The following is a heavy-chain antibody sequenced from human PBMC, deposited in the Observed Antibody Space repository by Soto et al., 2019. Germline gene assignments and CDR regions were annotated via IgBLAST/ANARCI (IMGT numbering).Heavy chain of an antibody. CDR3: ARDIGFDYVN. D-gene: IGHD3-16*01. J-gene: IGHJ4*02. CDR2: IKEDGSEI. V-gene: IGHV3-7*01. CDR1: VFNVMSYW. Sequence: GWSLRLSCAVSVFNVMSYWMSWFRQAPGKGLEWVASIKEDGSEIYYLHSVRGRFSISRDSAGNALHLTMNYLSAEDTGVYFCARDIGFDYVNWGQGTLVTVSS.